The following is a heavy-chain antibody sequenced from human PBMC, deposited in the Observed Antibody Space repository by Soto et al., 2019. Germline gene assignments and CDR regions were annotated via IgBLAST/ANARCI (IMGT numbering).Heavy chain of an antibody. CDR1: GFSLSTSGVG. CDR2: IYLDADN. CDR3: AHDSHGWYGSDY. D-gene: IGHD6-19*01. J-gene: IGHJ4*02. Sequence: QITLKESGPSLVKPTQTLTLTCTFSGFSLSTSGVGVGWIRQPPGKALEWLALIYLDADNRYSPSLRSRLTITKDISKNQVVLTMTIMDPGDTATYYSAHDSHGWYGSDYWGQGTLVTVSS. V-gene: IGHV2-5*02.